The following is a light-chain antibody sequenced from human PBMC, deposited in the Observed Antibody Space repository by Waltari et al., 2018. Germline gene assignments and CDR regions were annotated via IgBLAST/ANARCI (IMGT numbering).Light chain of an antibody. CDR1: TSAVGGYNY. Sequence: QSALTQPRSVSGSPGQSVTISCIGTTSAVGGYNYVSWYQQQPGEAPKLRIFDVNQRPAGVPGRVAGAKSGNTASLTIAGQQAEDEADYCCCPYAGSHGWVFGGGTNLAV. CDR2: DVN. J-gene: IGLJ3*02. CDR3: CPYAGSHGWV. V-gene: IGLV2-11*01.